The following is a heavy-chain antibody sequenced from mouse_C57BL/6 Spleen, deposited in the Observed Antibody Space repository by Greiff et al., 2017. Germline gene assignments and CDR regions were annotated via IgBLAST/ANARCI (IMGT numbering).Heavy chain of an antibody. CDR1: GYTITGYC. Sequence: EVQLQQSGAELVRPGASVKLSCTASGYTITGYCMHWVKQRPEQGLEWIGRIDPNDGDTEYATKFQGKATMTADTSSNTAYLQLSSLTSEDPAVYYCSHCLCYGGSPRGFADWGQGTLVTVSA. J-gene: IGHJ3*01. CDR3: SHCLCYGGSPRGFAD. CDR2: IDPNDGDT. V-gene: IGHV14-1*01. D-gene: IGHD6-5*01.